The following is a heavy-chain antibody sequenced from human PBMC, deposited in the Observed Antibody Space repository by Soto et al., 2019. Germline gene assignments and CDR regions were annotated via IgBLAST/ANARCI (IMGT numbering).Heavy chain of an antibody. Sequence: QVQLQESGPGLVKPSQTLSLTCTVSGGSFSNTAYYWNWLRQHPGKGLEWIGYIRYTGSTSYNPSLKSRLTISLDTSKNQFSLNLSSVTAADTAVYYCAGGRDGYKSGYWGQGTLVSVSS. V-gene: IGHV4-31*03. CDR2: IRYTGST. D-gene: IGHD5-12*01. CDR3: AGGRDGYKSGY. J-gene: IGHJ4*02. CDR1: GGSFSNTAYY.